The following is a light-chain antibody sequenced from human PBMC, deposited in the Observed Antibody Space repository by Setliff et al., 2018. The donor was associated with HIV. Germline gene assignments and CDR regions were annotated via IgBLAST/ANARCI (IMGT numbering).Light chain of an antibody. V-gene: IGLV6-57*01. J-gene: IGLJ1*01. CDR2: EDN. CDR3: QSYDSSKHV. Sequence: NFMLTQPHSVSESPGKTVTISCTRSSGSIASNYVQWYQQRPGSSPTTVIYEDNQRPSGVPDRFSGSIDSSSNSASLTISGLKTEDEADYYCQSYDSSKHVFGTGTRAPS. CDR1: SGSIASNY.